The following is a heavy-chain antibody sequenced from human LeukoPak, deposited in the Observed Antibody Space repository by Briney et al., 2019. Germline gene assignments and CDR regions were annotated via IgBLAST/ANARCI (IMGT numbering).Heavy chain of an antibody. CDR1: GLTFSTYD. J-gene: IGHJ4*02. V-gene: IGHV3-23*01. CDR2: IKGSGSST. D-gene: IGHD6-19*01. CDR3: AKSYSTGWYRHAG. Sequence: GGSLRLSCAAPGLTFSTYDINWVRQAPGKGLESVAAIKGSGSSTYYADSVRGRFTISRDNSKSTLYLQMNSLRADDTAFYYCAKSYSTGWYRHAGWGQGTLVTVSS.